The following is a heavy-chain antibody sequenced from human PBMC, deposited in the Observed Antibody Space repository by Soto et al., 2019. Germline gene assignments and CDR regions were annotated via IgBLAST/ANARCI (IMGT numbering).Heavy chain of an antibody. CDR3: AKWGRYYYYGLDV. D-gene: IGHD3-16*01. Sequence: GGSLRLSCAASGYTFCSYAMSWDRQAPGKGLEWVSAISGSGGSTYYADSVKGRFTISRDNSKTTLYLQMNSLRAEATAVYYCAKWGRYYYYGLDVCGQGTRVPVSS. V-gene: IGHV3-23*01. CDR2: ISGSGGST. J-gene: IGHJ6*02. CDR1: GYTFCSYA.